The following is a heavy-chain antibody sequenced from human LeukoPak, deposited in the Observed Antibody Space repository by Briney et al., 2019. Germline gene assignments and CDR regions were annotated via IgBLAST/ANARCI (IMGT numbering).Heavy chain of an antibody. CDR2: ISYDGSNK. Sequence: GGSLRLSCAASGFTFSSYAMHWVRQAPGKGLEWVAVISYDGSNKYYADSVKGRFTISRDNSKNTLYLQMNSLRAEDTAVYYCARVMHDILTGAHFDLWGRGSLVTVSS. J-gene: IGHJ2*01. CDR1: GFTFSSYA. V-gene: IGHV3-30-3*01. CDR3: ARVMHDILTGAHFDL. D-gene: IGHD3-9*01.